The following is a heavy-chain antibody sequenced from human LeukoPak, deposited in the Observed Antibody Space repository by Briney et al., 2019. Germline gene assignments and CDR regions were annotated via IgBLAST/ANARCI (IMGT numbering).Heavy chain of an antibody. CDR2: IYYSGST. Sequence: SETLSLTCTVSGGSISSSGYYWGWIRQPPGKGLEWIGSIYYSGSTYYNPSLKSRVTISVDTSKNQFSLKLSSVTAADTAVYYCARHLVPYYYDGRTGPYYFEYWGQGTLVTVSS. J-gene: IGHJ4*02. CDR1: GGSISSSGYY. V-gene: IGHV4-39*01. CDR3: ARHLVPYYYDGRTGPYYFEY. D-gene: IGHD3-22*01.